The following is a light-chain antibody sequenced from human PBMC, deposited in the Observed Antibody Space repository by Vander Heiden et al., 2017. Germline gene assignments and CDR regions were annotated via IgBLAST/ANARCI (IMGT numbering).Light chain of an antibody. CDR1: QSISNY. J-gene: IGKJ2*01. V-gene: IGKV1-27*01. CDR2: AAS. Sequence: DIEMAQPPSSLSASVGDRVTITCRASQSISNYLAWYQQKPGKVPKLLIYAASTLQSGVPSRFSGSGSGTDFTLTISSLQPEDVATYYCQKYNSAPRTFGQGTKLEIK. CDR3: QKYNSAPRT.